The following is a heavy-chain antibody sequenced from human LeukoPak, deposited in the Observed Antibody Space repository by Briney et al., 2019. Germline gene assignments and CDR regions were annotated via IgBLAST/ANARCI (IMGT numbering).Heavy chain of an antibody. J-gene: IGHJ3*02. Sequence: GGPLRLSCAASVFTFSAYDMNWVRQAPGKGLEWVSHITSSGSTIYYADSVKGRFTISRDNAKNSLYLQMNSLRAEDTAVYYCARPGYSSSWSAFDIWGQGTMVTVSS. D-gene: IGHD6-13*01. CDR1: VFTFSAYD. CDR3: ARPGYSSSWSAFDI. CDR2: ITSSGSTI. V-gene: IGHV3-48*03.